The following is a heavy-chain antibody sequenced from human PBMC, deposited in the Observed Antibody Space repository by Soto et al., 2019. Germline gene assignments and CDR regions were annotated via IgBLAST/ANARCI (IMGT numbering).Heavy chain of an antibody. CDR2: IFQSGTT. V-gene: IGHV4-4*02. Sequence: PSETLSLTCAVSSASISSDYWWTWVRQSPGKGLEWIGEIFQSGTTNYNPSLKSRVTMSVDQSKNQFSLRLSSVTAADTAVYYCADVSGGCSRTTCQIDPWGQGTLVNVSS. CDR1: SASISSDYW. D-gene: IGHD2-2*01. J-gene: IGHJ5*02. CDR3: ADVSGGCSRTTCQIDP.